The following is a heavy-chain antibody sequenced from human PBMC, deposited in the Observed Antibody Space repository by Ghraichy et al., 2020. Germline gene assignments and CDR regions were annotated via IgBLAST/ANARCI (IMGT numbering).Heavy chain of an antibody. Sequence: TLSLTCAISGDSVSSNSGAWNWIRQSPSRGLEWLGRTYFKSKWYNEYAVSVKSRITINPDTSKNQFSLQLNSVIPEDTAVYYCARGWLAHGMDVWGQGTTVTVSS. CDR2: TYFKSKWYN. CDR3: ARGWLAHGMDV. D-gene: IGHD5-24*01. J-gene: IGHJ6*02. CDR1: GDSVSSNSGA. V-gene: IGHV6-1*01.